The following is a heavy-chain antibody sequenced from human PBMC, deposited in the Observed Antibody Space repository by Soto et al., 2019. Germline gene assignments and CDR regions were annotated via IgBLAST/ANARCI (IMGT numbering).Heavy chain of an antibody. D-gene: IGHD6-13*01. V-gene: IGHV1-18*01. J-gene: IGHJ4*02. CDR3: ARHARYSCRWHPVYF. CDR2: IHTYNGQP. Sequence: QVQLVQSGAEVKKPGASVKVYCKASGYTFTDYGISWVRQAPGQGLEWMGWIHTYNGQPNSAQQVEGRVTMITDPARSRAYMELRILRPDATAVYYCARHARYSCRWHPVYFWGQGALVTVSS. CDR1: GYTFTDYG.